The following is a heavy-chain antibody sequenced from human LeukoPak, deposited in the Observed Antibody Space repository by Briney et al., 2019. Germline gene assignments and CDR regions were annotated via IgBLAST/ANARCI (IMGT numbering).Heavy chain of an antibody. V-gene: IGHV4-34*01. J-gene: IGHJ3*02. CDR2: INHSGST. Sequence: SETLSLTCAVYGGSFSGYYWSWIRQPPGKGLEWIGEINHSGSTNYNPSLKGRVTISVDTSKNQFSLKLSSVTAADTAVYYCARYYSGYDSDAFDIWGQGTMVTVSS. CDR3: ARYYSGYDSDAFDI. D-gene: IGHD5-12*01. CDR1: GGSFSGYY.